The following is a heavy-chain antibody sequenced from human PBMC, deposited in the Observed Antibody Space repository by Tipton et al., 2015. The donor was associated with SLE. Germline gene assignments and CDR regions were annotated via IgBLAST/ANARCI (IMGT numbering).Heavy chain of an antibody. Sequence: GSLRLSCAASGFTFSSSWMSWLRQAPGKGLEWVANIKTDGREIYYVDSVKGRFTISRDNAKTSLYLQMDGLRVGDTAVYYCARDGSGWSITWGQGTLVTVSS. CDR3: ARDGSGWSIT. CDR1: GFTFSSSW. D-gene: IGHD6-19*01. J-gene: IGHJ5*02. CDR2: IKTDGREI. V-gene: IGHV3-7*01.